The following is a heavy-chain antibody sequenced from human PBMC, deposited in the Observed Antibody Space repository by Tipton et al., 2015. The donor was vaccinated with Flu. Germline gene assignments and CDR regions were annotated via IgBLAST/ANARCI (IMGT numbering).Heavy chain of an antibody. Sequence: TLSLTCTVSGGSVSSVSYYWSWVRQSPGKGLEWIGYLYYSGSTKYNPSLKSRVTISGDTSKNQCSLNLTSVTAADTAVYYCASVPAYEGWFDSWGQGTLVTVSS. CDR1: GGSVSSVSYY. D-gene: IGHD3-3*01. J-gene: IGHJ5*01. V-gene: IGHV4-61*01. CDR3: ASVPAYEGWFDS. CDR2: LYYSGST.